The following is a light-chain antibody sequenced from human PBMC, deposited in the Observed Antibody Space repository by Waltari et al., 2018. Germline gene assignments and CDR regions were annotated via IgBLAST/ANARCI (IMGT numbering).Light chain of an antibody. Sequence: EIVLTQSPATLSLSPGERATLSCRASHSIANYLAWYQQRHGQAPRLLIYDTSNRATDIPARFSGSGYETDFTLTISSLEPEDFGVYYCQQRSNWPLTFGGGTKVEIK. V-gene: IGKV3-11*01. J-gene: IGKJ4*01. CDR1: HSIANY. CDR2: DTS. CDR3: QQRSNWPLT.